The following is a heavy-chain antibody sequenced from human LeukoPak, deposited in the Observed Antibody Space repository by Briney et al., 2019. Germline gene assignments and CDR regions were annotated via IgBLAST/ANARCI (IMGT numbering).Heavy chain of an antibody. Sequence: ASVKVSCKASGYTFTSYYMHWVRQAPGQGLEWMGWINPNSGGTNYAQKFQGRVTMTRDTSISTAYMELSRLRSDDTAVYYCARDGDIVLMVFGMDVWGQGTTVTVSS. CDR2: INPNSGGT. CDR3: ARDGDIVLMVFGMDV. J-gene: IGHJ6*02. CDR1: GYTFTSYY. D-gene: IGHD2-8*01. V-gene: IGHV1-2*02.